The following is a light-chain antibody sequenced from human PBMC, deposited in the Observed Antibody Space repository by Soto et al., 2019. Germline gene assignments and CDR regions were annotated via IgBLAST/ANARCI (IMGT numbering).Light chain of an antibody. CDR1: QSISSW. CDR3: QQYKSYPWT. J-gene: IGKJ1*01. V-gene: IGKV1-5*03. CDR2: KAS. Sequence: DIQMTQSPSTLSASVGDRVTITCRASQSISSWLAWYQQKPGKAPNLLIYKASSLQSGVPSRFSGSGSGTEFTLTISSLQPDDFATYYCQQYKSYPWTFGLGTKVEIK.